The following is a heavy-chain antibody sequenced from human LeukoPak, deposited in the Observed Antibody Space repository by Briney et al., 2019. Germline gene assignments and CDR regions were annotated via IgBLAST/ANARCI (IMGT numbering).Heavy chain of an antibody. CDR3: GRLARNAWYAVDY. CDR1: DFSFSFYW. CDR2: ILPDGSEK. J-gene: IGHJ4*02. V-gene: IGHV3-7*01. Sequence: GGSLRLSCAASDFSFSFYWMTWVRQAPGEGLEWVANILPDGSEKYYLDSVKGRFTISRDNPTNSLYLQINSLRAEDTALYYCGRLARNAWYAVDYWGQGTLVTVSS. D-gene: IGHD6-19*01.